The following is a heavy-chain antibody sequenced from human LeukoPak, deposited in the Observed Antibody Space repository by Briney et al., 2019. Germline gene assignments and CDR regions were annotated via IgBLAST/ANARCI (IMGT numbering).Heavy chain of an antibody. J-gene: IGHJ4*02. CDR1: GFTFSSYE. V-gene: IGHV3-48*03. Sequence: GRSLRLSCAASGFTFSSYEMNWVRQAPGKGLEGVSYISGSGSTIYYADSVKGRFTISRDNAKNSLYLQMNSLRAEDTAIYYCAKWLFFSRWGQGTLVTVSS. CDR2: ISGSGSTI. D-gene: IGHD3-22*01. CDR3: AKWLFFSR.